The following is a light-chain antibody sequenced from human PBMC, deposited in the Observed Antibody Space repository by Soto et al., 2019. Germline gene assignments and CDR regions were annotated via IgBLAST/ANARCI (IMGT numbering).Light chain of an antibody. CDR1: QSVTNY. V-gene: IGKV3-20*01. CDR2: SAS. J-gene: IGKJ1*01. Sequence: EIFLTQSPDTLSLSPGERATLTCRASQSVTNYIAWYQQRPGQAPRLLFYSASSRATGIPDRFSGSGSGTDFTLTISRLEPEDFAVYYCHHFGSLPETFGQGTNVE. CDR3: HHFGSLPET.